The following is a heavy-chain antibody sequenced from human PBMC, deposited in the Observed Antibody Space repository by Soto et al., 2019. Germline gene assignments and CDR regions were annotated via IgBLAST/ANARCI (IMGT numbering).Heavy chain of an antibody. D-gene: IGHD5-12*01. CDR2: TYPSGST. V-gene: IGHV4-30-4*01. CDR3: AREGGYDSPHGC. CDR1: GGFISNGYYH. Sequence: CTVSGGFISNGYYHWSWIRQPPGKGLEWIGYTYPSGSTYYNASLRSRVTISIDASKNQFSLKLNSVTAADTAVYYCAREGGYDSPHGCWGQGTLVTVSS. J-gene: IGHJ4*02.